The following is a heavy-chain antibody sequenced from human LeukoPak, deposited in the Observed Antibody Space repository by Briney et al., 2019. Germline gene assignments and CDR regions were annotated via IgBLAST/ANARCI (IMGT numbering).Heavy chain of an antibody. V-gene: IGHV4-34*01. D-gene: IGHD5-18*01. CDR2: INHSGST. CDR1: GGSFSGYY. J-gene: IGHJ4*02. CDR3: ARQLWSSPYFDH. Sequence: SETLSLTCAVYGGSFSGYYWSWIRQPPGKGLEWIGEINHSGSTNYNPSLKSRVTISVDTSKNQFSLKLSSVTAADTAVYYCARQLWSSPYFDHWGQGFLVTVSS.